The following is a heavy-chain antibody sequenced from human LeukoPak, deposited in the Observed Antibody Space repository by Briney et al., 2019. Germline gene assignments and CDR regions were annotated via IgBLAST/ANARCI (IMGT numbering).Heavy chain of an antibody. CDR3: ARVRDGYNFGYYYYMDV. CDR1: GSSINVYY. CDR2: IYYSGST. D-gene: IGHD5-24*01. Sequence: SETLSLTCTVSGSSINVYYWSWIRQPPGKGLEWIGYIYYSGSTNYNPSLKSRVTISVDTSKNQFSLKLSSVTAADTAVYYCARVRDGYNFGYYYYMDVWGKGTTVTVSS. J-gene: IGHJ6*03. V-gene: IGHV4-59*01.